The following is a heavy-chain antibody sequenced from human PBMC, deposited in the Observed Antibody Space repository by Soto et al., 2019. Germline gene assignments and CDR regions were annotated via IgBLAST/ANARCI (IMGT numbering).Heavy chain of an antibody. Sequence: EVQLVESGGGLVKPGGSLRLSCAASGFTFSSYSMNWVRQAPGKGLEWDSSISTSSTYIYYADSLKGRFTISRDNAKNLLYLQMNSLKAEDTAVYFCARGYGDYGGDFYYGMAVWGQGTTVTVSS. CDR3: ARGYGDYGGDFYYGMAV. CDR2: ISTSSTYI. J-gene: IGHJ6*02. V-gene: IGHV3-21*01. D-gene: IGHD4-17*01. CDR1: GFTFSSYS.